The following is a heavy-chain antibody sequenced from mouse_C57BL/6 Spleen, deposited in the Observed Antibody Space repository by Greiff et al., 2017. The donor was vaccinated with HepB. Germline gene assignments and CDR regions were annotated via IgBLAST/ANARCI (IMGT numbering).Heavy chain of an antibody. J-gene: IGHJ2*01. CDR1: GYTFTSYW. V-gene: IGHV1-64*01. Sequence: VQLQQPGAELVKPGASVKLSCNASGYTFTSYWMPLVKLRPGQGLEWIGMIHPNSGRTNYNEKFKSKATLTVEKSSSTPYMQISSLTSEDSAVYYCARNGYYGSSYVGYWGQGTTLTVSS. D-gene: IGHD1-1*01. CDR2: IHPNSGRT. CDR3: ARNGYYGSSYVGY.